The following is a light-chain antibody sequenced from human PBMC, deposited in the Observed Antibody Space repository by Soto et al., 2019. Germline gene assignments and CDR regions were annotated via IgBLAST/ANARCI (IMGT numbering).Light chain of an antibody. J-gene: IGKJ1*01. Sequence: DIQMTQSPSTLPASVGDRVTITCRASQSISNWLAWYQQKPGKAPNLLIYDASTLESGVPSRFSGSGSGTEFTLTISSLQSEDFAVYYCQQYNNWPTWTFGQGTKVDIK. CDR1: QSISNW. CDR2: DAS. V-gene: IGKV1-5*01. CDR3: QQYNNWPTWT.